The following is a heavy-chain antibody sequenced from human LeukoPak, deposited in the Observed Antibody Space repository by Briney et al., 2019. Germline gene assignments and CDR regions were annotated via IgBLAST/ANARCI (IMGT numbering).Heavy chain of an antibody. J-gene: IGHJ4*02. Sequence: SETLSLTCTVSDGSISSYYWSWIRQPPGKGLEWIGYIYYSGSTNYNPSLKSRVTMSVDTSKNQFSLKLSSVTAADTAVYYCARAALYSGYDEFDYWGQGTLVTVSS. D-gene: IGHD5-12*01. V-gene: IGHV4-59*12. CDR1: DGSISSYY. CDR3: ARAALYSGYDEFDY. CDR2: IYYSGST.